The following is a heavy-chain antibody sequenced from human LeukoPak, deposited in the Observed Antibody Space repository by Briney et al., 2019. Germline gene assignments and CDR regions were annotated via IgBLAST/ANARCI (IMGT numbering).Heavy chain of an antibody. CDR3: GXXXXXXXXXXMVFDY. Sequence: SETLSRTCTVSGGSISSYYWSWIRQPPGKGLEWIGYIYYSGSTNYNPSLKSRVTISVDTSRNHFSLKLSSVTAADTAVYYCGXXXXXXXXXXMVFDYWGQGTLVTVSS. J-gene: IGHJ4*02. V-gene: IGHV4-59*01. CDR1: GGSISSYY. CDR2: IYYSGST. D-gene: IGHD5-18*01.